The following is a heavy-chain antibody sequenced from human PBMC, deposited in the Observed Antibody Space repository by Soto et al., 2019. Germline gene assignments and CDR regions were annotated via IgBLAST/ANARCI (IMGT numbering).Heavy chain of an antibody. CDR3: ATPSSSWTLPFDY. D-gene: IGHD6-13*01. CDR2: FDPEDGET. CDR1: GYTLTELS. Sequence: ALVKVSCKVSGYTLTELSMHWGRQAPGKGLEWMGGFDPEDGETIYAQKFQGRVTMTEDTSTDTAYMELSSLRSEDTAVYYCATPSSSWTLPFDYWGQGTLVTVSS. J-gene: IGHJ4*02. V-gene: IGHV1-24*01.